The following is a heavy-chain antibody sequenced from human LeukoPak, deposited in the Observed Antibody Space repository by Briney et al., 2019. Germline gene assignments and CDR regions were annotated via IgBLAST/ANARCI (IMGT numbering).Heavy chain of an antibody. D-gene: IGHD2-2*03. CDR2: ISAYNGNT. Sequence: EASVKVSCKASGYTFTSYGISWVRQAPGQGLEWMGWISAYNGNTNYAQKLQGRVTMITDTSTSTAYMELRSLRSDDTAVYYCARDGYRLSGYFYYMDVWGKGTTVTVSS. CDR1: GYTFTSYG. V-gene: IGHV1-18*01. J-gene: IGHJ6*03. CDR3: ARDGYRLSGYFYYMDV.